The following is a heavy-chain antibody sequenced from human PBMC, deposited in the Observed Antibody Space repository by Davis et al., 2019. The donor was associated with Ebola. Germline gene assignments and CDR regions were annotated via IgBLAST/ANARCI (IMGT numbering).Heavy chain of an antibody. V-gene: IGHV4-39*01. Sequence: PSETLSLTCTVSGASITSSPYYWGWIRQPPGKGLEWIGRVHDSGNTYYDPSLQSRVTISVETSKQFSLRLTSVTAADTAFYYCARLSPLGTTVDYWGQGTLVTVSS. CDR2: VHDSGNT. CDR3: ARLSPLGTTVDY. J-gene: IGHJ4*02. CDR1: GASITSSPYY. D-gene: IGHD1-7*01.